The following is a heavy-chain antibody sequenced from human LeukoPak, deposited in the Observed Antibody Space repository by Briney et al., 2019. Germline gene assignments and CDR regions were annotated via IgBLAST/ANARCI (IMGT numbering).Heavy chain of an antibody. V-gene: IGHV1-69*13. J-gene: IGHJ3*02. CDR2: IIPIFGTA. CDR1: GGTFSSYA. Sequence: ASVKVSCKASGGTFSSYAISWVRQAPGQGLEWMGGIIPIFGTANYAQKFQGRVTITADESTSTAYMELSSLRSEDTAVYYCARDTAAGTPRFAFDIWGQGTMVTVSS. D-gene: IGHD6-13*01. CDR3: ARDTAAGTPRFAFDI.